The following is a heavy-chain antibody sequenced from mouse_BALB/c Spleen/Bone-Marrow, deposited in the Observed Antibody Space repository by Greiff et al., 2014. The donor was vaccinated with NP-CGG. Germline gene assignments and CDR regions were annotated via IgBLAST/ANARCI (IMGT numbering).Heavy chain of an antibody. CDR1: GITVSSYT. Sequence: EVKLVESGGGLVKPGESLKFSCAASGITVSSYTMSWVRQTPEKRPEWVASITGGGTTYYPDSVKGRFTISRDNARNVLYLQVSSLRSEDTAIYYCARHYGYVDAMDYWGQGTSVTVSS. D-gene: IGHD1-2*01. CDR2: ITGGGTT. J-gene: IGHJ4*01. V-gene: IGHV5-6-5*01. CDR3: ARHYGYVDAMDY.